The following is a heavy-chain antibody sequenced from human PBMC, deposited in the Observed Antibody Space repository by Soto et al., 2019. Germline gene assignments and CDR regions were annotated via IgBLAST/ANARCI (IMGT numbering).Heavy chain of an antibody. CDR3: AKDRARPDY. Sequence: PGGSLRLSCAASGFTFSSYGMHWVRQAPGKGLEWVAVISYDGSNKYYADSVKGRFTISRDNSKNTLYLQMSSLRAEDTAVYYCAKDRARPDYWGQGTLVTVSS. CDR1: GFTFSSYG. V-gene: IGHV3-30*18. D-gene: IGHD6-6*01. J-gene: IGHJ4*02. CDR2: ISYDGSNK.